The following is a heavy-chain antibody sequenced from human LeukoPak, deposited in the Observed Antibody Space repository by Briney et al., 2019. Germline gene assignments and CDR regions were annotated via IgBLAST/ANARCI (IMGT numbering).Heavy chain of an antibody. V-gene: IGHV3-53*01. J-gene: IGHJ4*02. CDR1: GFTVSSNY. CDR3: VRGDYGDYTLFDY. Sequence: PGGSLRLSCAASGFTVSSNYMSWVRQAPGKGLEWVSVIYSGGSTYYADSVKGRFTISRGNSKNTLYLQMNSLRAEDTAVYYCVRGDYGDYTLFDYWGQGTLVTVSS. CDR2: IYSGGST. D-gene: IGHD4-17*01.